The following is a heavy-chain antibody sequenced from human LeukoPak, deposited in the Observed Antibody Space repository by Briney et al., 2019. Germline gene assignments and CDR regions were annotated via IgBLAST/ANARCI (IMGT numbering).Heavy chain of an antibody. D-gene: IGHD4-17*01. CDR3: ATAILYGDYADYYYYGMDV. V-gene: IGHV3-7*01. Sequence: GGSLRLSCAASGFTFSHYWMSWVRKAPGKGLEWVANIKQDGNEKYYAESVKGRFTISRDNAENSSLLQMNSLRAEDTAVYYCATAILYGDYADYYYYGMDVWGQGTTVAVSS. CDR1: GFTFSHYW. CDR2: IKQDGNEK. J-gene: IGHJ6*02.